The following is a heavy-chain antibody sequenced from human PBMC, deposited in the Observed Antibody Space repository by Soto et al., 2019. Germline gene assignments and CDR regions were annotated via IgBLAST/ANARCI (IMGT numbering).Heavy chain of an antibody. CDR1: GFTFSSYE. D-gene: IGHD3-16*01. V-gene: IGHV3-48*03. J-gene: IGHJ6*03. CDR2: ISSSGSTI. Sequence: GGSLRLSCAASGFTFSSYEMNWVRQAPGKGLEWVSYISSSGSTIYYANSVKGRFTISRDNAKNSLYLQMNSLRAEDTAVYYCAGGRGVGDYYYFDVWGKGTMVTVSS. CDR3: AGGRGVGDYYYFDV.